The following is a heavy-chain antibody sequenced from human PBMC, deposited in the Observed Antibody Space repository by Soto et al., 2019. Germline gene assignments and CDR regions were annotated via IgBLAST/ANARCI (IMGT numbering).Heavy chain of an antibody. CDR2: IHTYNGNT. D-gene: IGHD6-19*01. CDR3: ARDAQYSSRWHPIDY. CDR1: GYTFTDYG. J-gene: IGHJ4*02. V-gene: IGHV1-18*01. Sequence: QVQLVQSGAEVKKPGASVKVYCKASGYTFTDYGISWVRQAPGQGLEWMGWIHTYNGNTNYAQKVQGRVTMTTDSSTSTADMEWRSLRSDDTAVYYCARDAQYSSRWHPIDYWGQGTLVTVSS.